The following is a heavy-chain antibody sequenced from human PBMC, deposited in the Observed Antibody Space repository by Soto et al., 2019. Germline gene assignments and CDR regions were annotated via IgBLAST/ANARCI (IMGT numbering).Heavy chain of an antibody. CDR1: GFTVSSNY. Sequence: EVQLVESGGGLVQPGGSLRLSCAASGFTVSSNYMSWVRQAPGKGLEWVAAIYSGGSTYYADSVKGRFTISRHTSKNTLYLQMNSLRAEDTAVYYCARSTRYYDILTGFINPDAFDIWGQGTMVTVSS. V-gene: IGHV3-53*04. J-gene: IGHJ3*02. CDR2: IYSGGST. CDR3: ARSTRYYDILTGFINPDAFDI. D-gene: IGHD3-9*01.